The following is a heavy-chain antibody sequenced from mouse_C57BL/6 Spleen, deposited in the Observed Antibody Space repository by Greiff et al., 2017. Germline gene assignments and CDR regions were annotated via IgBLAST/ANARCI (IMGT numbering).Heavy chain of an antibody. D-gene: IGHD1-1*01. CDR2: ISSGSSSI. J-gene: IGHJ2*01. Sequence: EVQLVESGGGLVKPGGSLKLSCAASGFTFSDSGMHWVRQAPEKGLEWVAYISSGSSSIYYADTVKGRFTISRDNAKNTLFLQMTSLRSEDTAMYYCATYYYGFDYWGQGTTLTVSS. CDR3: ATYYYGFDY. V-gene: IGHV5-17*01. CDR1: GFTFSDSG.